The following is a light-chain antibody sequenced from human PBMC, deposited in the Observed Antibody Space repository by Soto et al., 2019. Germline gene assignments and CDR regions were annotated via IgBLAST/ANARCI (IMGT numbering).Light chain of an antibody. V-gene: IGKV3-20*01. J-gene: IGKJ3*01. CDR1: QSVGSY. CDR2: DAS. CDR3: QQYGSSPGLFT. Sequence: EIVLTQSPATLSLSPGERATLSCRASQSVGSYLAWYQQKPGQAPRLLIYDASNRATGVPARFSGSGSGTDFTLTISRLEPEDFAVYYCQQYGSSPGLFTFGPGTKVDIK.